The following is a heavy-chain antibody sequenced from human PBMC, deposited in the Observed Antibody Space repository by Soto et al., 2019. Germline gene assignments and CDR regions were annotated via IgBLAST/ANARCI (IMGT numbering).Heavy chain of an antibody. J-gene: IGHJ4*01. CDR3: ARRTVVSLFDY. Sequence: QVQLVESGGGVVQPGRSLRLSCAASGFTFSSYAMHWVRQAPGKGLEWVAIISYDGSNKDYADSVKGRFTISRDTSKNTLFLHMNSLTAEDTAVYYCARRTVVSLFDYWGHGTLVTVSS. CDR2: ISYDGSNK. D-gene: IGHD2-15*01. CDR1: GFTFSSYA. V-gene: IGHV3-30-3*01.